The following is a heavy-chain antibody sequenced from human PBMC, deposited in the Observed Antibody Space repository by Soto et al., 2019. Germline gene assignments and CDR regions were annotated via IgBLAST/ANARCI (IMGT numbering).Heavy chain of an antibody. CDR3: AKDGSYYDSSCYSAY. CDR1: GFKFSNHC. D-gene: IGHD3-22*01. Sequence: FLRLSCVASGFKFSNHCMHRVLQVPGKGLEWVSRINSTGSTTNYADSVKGRFTISRDSAKNTLYLQMNSLRAEDTAVYYCAKDGSYYDSSCYSAYWRQGTLVTVSS. J-gene: IGHJ4*02. CDR2: INSTGSTT. V-gene: IGHV3-74*01.